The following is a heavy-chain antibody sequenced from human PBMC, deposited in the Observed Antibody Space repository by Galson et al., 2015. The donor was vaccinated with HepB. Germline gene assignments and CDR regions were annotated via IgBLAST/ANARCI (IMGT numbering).Heavy chain of an antibody. CDR3: AREGRAAPANPVDY. J-gene: IGHJ4*02. Sequence: SVKVSCKASGGTFSSYAISWVRQAPGQGLEWMGGIIPVFGRPNYAQKFQGRVTITADESTSTAYMELSSLRSDDTAVYYCAREGRAAPANPVDYWGQGTLVTVSS. CDR1: GGTFSSYA. V-gene: IGHV1-69*13. D-gene: IGHD6-6*01. CDR2: IIPVFGRP.